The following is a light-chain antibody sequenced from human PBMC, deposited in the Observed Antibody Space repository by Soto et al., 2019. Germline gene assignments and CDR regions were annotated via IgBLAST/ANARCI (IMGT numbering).Light chain of an antibody. V-gene: IGKV3-15*01. J-gene: IGKJ2*01. CDR3: QQYSSPYT. Sequence: EIVMTQSPATLSVSPGERATLSCRASQDINTNIAWHQRKPGQAPRLLMYGASIRAAGIPARFSGSGSGTEFTLTISSLQSEYLAVYYYQQYSSPYTFGQGTKLEIK. CDR2: GAS. CDR1: QDINTN.